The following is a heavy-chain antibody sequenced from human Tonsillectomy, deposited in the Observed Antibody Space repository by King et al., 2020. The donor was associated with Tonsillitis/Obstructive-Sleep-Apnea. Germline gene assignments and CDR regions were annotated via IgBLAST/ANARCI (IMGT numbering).Heavy chain of an antibody. CDR2: INPNSGGT. V-gene: IGHV1-2*02. CDR3: ARGDDFWSDC. Sequence: VQLVESGAEVKKPGASVKVSCKASGYTFTGYYMHWVRQAPGQGLEWMGWINPNSGGTNYAPKFQGRVTMTRDTSISTAYMELSRLRYDDTAVYSCARGDDFWSDCWGQGTLVTVSS. D-gene: IGHD3/OR15-3a*01. J-gene: IGHJ4*02. CDR1: GYTFTGYY.